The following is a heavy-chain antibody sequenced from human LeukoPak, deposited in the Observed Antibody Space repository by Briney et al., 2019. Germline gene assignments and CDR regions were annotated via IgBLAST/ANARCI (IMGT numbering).Heavy chain of an antibody. J-gene: IGHJ4*02. CDR2: IRYDGSNK. D-gene: IGHD3-10*01. CDR3: TGNYYGSGSYADFDY. Sequence: GGSLRLSCAASGFTFSSYGMHWVRQAPGKGLEWVAFIRYDGSNKYYADSVKGRFTISRDNSKNTLYLQMNSLKTEDTAVYYCTGNYYGSGSYADFDYWGQGTLVTVSS. V-gene: IGHV3-30*02. CDR1: GFTFSSYG.